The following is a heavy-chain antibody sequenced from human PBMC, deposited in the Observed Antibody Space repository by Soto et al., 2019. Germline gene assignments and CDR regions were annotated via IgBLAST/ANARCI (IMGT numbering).Heavy chain of an antibody. J-gene: IGHJ3*02. Sequence: EVQLVESGVGLVQPGRSLRLSCAASGFSFDEHAMHWVRQGPGKGLEWVSGISWKSGRVGYGDSVKGRFTISRDNAKNTMYLQMNSLRAEDTALYYCAKDPRDSGWSEEGYGAFDSWGQGTMVTVSS. CDR1: GFSFDEHA. V-gene: IGHV3-9*01. CDR2: ISWKSGRV. CDR3: AKDPRDSGWSEEGYGAFDS. D-gene: IGHD6-19*01.